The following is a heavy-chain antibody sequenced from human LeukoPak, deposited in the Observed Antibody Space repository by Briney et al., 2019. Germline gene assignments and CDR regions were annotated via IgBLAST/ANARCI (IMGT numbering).Heavy chain of an antibody. CDR2: IRSRSNDYAT. Sequence: GGSLKLSCAASGFTSWSSAVHWVRQASGKGLEWVGRIRSRSNDYATAYAASVEGRFTISRDDSKNMAFLQMSSLTTEDTAVYYCTRTVDLVVTYYMDVWGKGTTVTVSS. CDR3: TRTVDLVVTYYMDV. CDR1: GFTSWSSA. J-gene: IGHJ6*03. V-gene: IGHV3-73*01. D-gene: IGHD2-21*02.